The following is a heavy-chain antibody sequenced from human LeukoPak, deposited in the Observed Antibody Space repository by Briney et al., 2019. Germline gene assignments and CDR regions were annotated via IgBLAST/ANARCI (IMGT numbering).Heavy chain of an antibody. V-gene: IGHV4-59*01. CDR2: IYYSGST. Sequence: SETLSLTCTVSGGSISSYYWRWIRQPPGKGLEWIGYIYYSGSTNYNPSLKSRVTISVDTSKNQFSLKLSSVTAADTAVYYCARGDSSGYYSFDYWGQGTLVTVSS. D-gene: IGHD3-22*01. CDR3: ARGDSSGYYSFDY. J-gene: IGHJ4*02. CDR1: GGSISSYY.